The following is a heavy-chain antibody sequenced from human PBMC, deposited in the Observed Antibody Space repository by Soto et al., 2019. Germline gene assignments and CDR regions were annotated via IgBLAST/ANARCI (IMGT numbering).Heavy chain of an antibody. D-gene: IGHD3-10*01. Sequence: SETLSLTCTVSGGSISSGGYYWSWIRQHPGKGLEWIGYINYSGSTNYNPSLKSRVTISVDTSKNQFSLKLSSVTAADTAVYYCARERALLLWFGELINWFDPWGQGTLVTVSS. CDR1: GGSISSGGYY. J-gene: IGHJ5*02. CDR2: INYSGST. CDR3: ARERALLLWFGELINWFDP. V-gene: IGHV4-31*03.